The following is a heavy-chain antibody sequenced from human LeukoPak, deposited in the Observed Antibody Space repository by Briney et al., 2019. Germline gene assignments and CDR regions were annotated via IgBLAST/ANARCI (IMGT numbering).Heavy chain of an antibody. CDR2: ISGSGGST. V-gene: IGHV3-23*01. D-gene: IGHD3-16*01. CDR1: GFTFSSCA. Sequence: PGGSLRLSCAASGFTFSSCAMSWVRQAPGKGLEWVSAISGSGGSTYYADSVKGRFTISRDNSKNTLYLQMNSLRAEDTAVYYCAKSHYDYVWGSPDSVNWFDPWGQGTLVTVSS. J-gene: IGHJ5*02. CDR3: AKSHYDYVWGSPDSVNWFDP.